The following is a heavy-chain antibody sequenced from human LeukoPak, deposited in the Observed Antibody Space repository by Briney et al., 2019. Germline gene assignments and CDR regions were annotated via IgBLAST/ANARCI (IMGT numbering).Heavy chain of an antibody. D-gene: IGHD5-18*01. CDR2: INDNGANT. J-gene: IGHJ4*02. V-gene: IGHV3-21*04. Sequence: GGSLRLSCAASGFSFSCYGMNWVRQVPGKGLEWVSTINDNGANTHYADSVKGRFTISRDNAKNSLYLQMNSLRAEDTAVYYCASGYSYGYFDYWGQGTLVTVSS. CDR1: GFSFSCYG. CDR3: ASGYSYGYFDY.